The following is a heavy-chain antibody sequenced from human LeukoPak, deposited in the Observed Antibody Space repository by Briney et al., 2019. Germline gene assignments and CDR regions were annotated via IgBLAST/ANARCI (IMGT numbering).Heavy chain of an antibody. J-gene: IGHJ4*02. CDR1: GGSISGHY. Sequence: SETLSLTCTVSGGSISGHYWTWVRQPPGKGLEWIGNMFYNANTNYNPSLKSRITMSLETSKNRFSLRLRSVTAADTAVYFCARDLYEWGQGTLVTVSS. V-gene: IGHV4-59*11. D-gene: IGHD5/OR15-5a*01. CDR3: ARDLYE. CDR2: MFYNANT.